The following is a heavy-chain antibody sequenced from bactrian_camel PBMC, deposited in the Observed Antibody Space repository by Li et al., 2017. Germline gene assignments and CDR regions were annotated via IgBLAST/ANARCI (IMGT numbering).Heavy chain of an antibody. Sequence: VQLVESGGGSVQPGGSLTLSCRVSRVTFSSACLGWFRQAPDSQREAVAAIYPGRARTYYADSVAGRFTISQDNAKNKNTVILQMNSLQLEDAGMYYCAAGLGATYGGSWARDYEYNSWGQGTQVTVS. J-gene: IGHJ4*01. CDR3: AAGLGATYGGSWARDYEYNS. CDR1: RVTFSSAC. V-gene: IGHV3S40*01. CDR2: IYPGRART. D-gene: IGHD6*01.